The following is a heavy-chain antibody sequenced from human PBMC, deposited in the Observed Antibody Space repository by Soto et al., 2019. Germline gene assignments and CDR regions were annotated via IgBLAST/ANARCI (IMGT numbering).Heavy chain of an antibody. J-gene: IGHJ5*02. Sequence: QVQLPELGPGLVKPSETLSLTCTVSGGSISSYYWSWIRQPADKGLEWIGRIYTSGSTNFNPSLKSRVTMSVDTSKNQFSLKLRSVTAADTAVYYCASERWNWFDPWGQGTLVTVSS. CDR1: GGSISSYY. V-gene: IGHV4-4*07. CDR3: ASERWNWFDP. D-gene: IGHD2-15*01. CDR2: IYTSGST.